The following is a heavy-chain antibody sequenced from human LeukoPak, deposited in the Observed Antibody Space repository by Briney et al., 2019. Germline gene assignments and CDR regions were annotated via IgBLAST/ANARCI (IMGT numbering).Heavy chain of an antibody. CDR3: ARGAYSNGYGPYHFDS. CDR2: SHSSGNT. J-gene: IGHJ4*02. D-gene: IGHD5-18*01. CDR1: GDSITNYY. V-gene: IGHV4-59*01. Sequence: SETLSLTCTVSGDSITNYYWSWIRQPPGKGLEWIGYSHSSGNTKYNPSLKSRVTMSVDTSKNQVSLRLTSVAAADTAVYFCARGAYSNGYGPYHFDSWGQGTLVIVSS.